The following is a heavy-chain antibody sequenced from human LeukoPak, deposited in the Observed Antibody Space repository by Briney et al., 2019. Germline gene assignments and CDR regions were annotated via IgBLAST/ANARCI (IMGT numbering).Heavy chain of an antibody. CDR3: ASEITMIANPTIY. J-gene: IGHJ4*02. Sequence: GGSLRLSCAASGFTFSSYWMSWVRQAPGKGLEWVANIKQDGSEKYYVDSVKGRFTISRDNAKNSLYLQMNSLRAEDTAVYYCASEITMIANPTIYWGQGTLVTVSS. CDR2: IKQDGSEK. D-gene: IGHD3-22*01. CDR1: GFTFSSYW. V-gene: IGHV3-7*01.